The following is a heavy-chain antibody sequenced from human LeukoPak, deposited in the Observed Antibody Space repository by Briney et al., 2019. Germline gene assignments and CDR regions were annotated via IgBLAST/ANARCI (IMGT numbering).Heavy chain of an antibody. V-gene: IGHV6-1*01. Sequence: SQTLSLTCAISGDSVSTNSAAWNWIRQSPSRGLEWLGRTYYRSKWYNDYAVSVKSRITINADTSKNQFSLQLNSVTPEDTAVYYCARGSINWNRVLFDYWGQGTWSPSPQ. CDR3: ARGSINWNRVLFDY. CDR2: TYYRSKWYN. J-gene: IGHJ4*02. D-gene: IGHD1-1*01. CDR1: GDSVSTNSAA.